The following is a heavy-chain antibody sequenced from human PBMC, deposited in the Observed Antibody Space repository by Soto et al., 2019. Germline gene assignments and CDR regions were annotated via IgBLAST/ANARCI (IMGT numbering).Heavy chain of an antibody. CDR1: GYTFTSYA. CDR2: INAGNGNT. CDR3: ASTYYYDSSGYSPIRIDY. V-gene: IGHV1-3*01. D-gene: IGHD3-22*01. J-gene: IGHJ4*02. Sequence: ASVKVSCKASGYTFTSYAMHWVRQAPGRRLEWMGWINAGNGNTKYSQKFQGRVTITRDTSASTAYMELSSLRSEDTAVYYCASTYYYDSSGYSPIRIDYCGQGTLVTVSS.